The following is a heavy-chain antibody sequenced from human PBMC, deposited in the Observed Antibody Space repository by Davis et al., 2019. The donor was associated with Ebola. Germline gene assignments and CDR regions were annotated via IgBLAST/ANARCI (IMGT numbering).Heavy chain of an antibody. Sequence: GGSLRLSCAASGFTFEDYDMHWVRQAPGRGLEWVSGITWKSDNIGYADSVKGRFTISRDNARKSLYLEMNTLRADDTALYFCARKGLNWYRGAFDFWGQGTMVTVSA. CDR1: GFTFEDYD. V-gene: IGHV3-9*01. CDR2: ITWKSDNI. D-gene: IGHD6-13*01. CDR3: ARKGLNWYRGAFDF. J-gene: IGHJ3*01.